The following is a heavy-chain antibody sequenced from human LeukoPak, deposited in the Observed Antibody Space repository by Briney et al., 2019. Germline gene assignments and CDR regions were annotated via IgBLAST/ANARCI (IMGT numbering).Heavy chain of an antibody. J-gene: IGHJ4*02. Sequence: SETLSLTCTVSGGSISSGSYYWRWIRQPAGKGLEWIGRIYTSGSTNYNPSLKSRVTISVDTSKNQFSLKLSSVTAADTAVYYCARGVGFWSGYSDYWGQGTLVTVSS. D-gene: IGHD3-3*01. V-gene: IGHV4-61*02. CDR1: GGSISSGSYY. CDR2: IYTSGST. CDR3: ARGVGFWSGYSDY.